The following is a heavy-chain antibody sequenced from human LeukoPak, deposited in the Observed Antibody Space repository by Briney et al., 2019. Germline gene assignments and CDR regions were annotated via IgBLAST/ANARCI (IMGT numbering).Heavy chain of an antibody. CDR3: ARPYDTNFDY. Sequence: SETLSLTCTVSGGSIRSYYWSWIRQPPGKGLEWIGYIYFSGSTSYNPSLKSRVTISVDRSKNQFSLKLSSVAAADTAVYYCARPYDTNFDYWGQGTLVTISS. V-gene: IGHV4-59*01. D-gene: IGHD3-3*01. CDR2: IYFSGST. J-gene: IGHJ4*02. CDR1: GGSIRSYY.